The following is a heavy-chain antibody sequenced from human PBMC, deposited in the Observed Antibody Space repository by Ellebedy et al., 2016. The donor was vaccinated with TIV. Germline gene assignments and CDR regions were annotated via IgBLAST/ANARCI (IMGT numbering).Heavy chain of an antibody. CDR2: INPNSGGT. J-gene: IGHJ1*01. CDR1: GYTFTGYY. CDR3: ARVLVPGGVGYFQH. V-gene: IGHV1-2*02. D-gene: IGHD3-3*02. Sequence: AALVKVSCKASGYTFTGYYMHWVRQAPGQGLEWMGWINPNSGGTNYAQKFQGRVTMTRDTSTSTVYMELSSLRSEDTAVYYCARVLVPGGVGYFQHWGQGTLVTVSS.